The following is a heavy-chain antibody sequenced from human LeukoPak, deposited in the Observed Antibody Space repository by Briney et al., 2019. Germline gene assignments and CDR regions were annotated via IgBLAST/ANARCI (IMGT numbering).Heavy chain of an antibody. D-gene: IGHD3-10*01. J-gene: IGHJ4*02. CDR1: GYTFTSYD. CDR2: MNPNSGNT. Sequence: PGASVKVSCKASGYTFTSYDINWVRQATGQGLEWMGWMNPNSGNTGYAQKFQGRVTITRNTSITTAYMELSSLRSEDTAVYYCASGFMGFSMLRGVLGNWGQGTLVTVSS. CDR3: ASGFMGFSMLRGVLGN. V-gene: IGHV1-8*03.